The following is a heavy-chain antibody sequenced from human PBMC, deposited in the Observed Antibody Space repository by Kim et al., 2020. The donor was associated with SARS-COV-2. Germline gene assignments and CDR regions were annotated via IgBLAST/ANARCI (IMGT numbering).Heavy chain of an antibody. V-gene: IGHV3-21*01. J-gene: IGHJ2*01. Sequence: TYIYNADSVKGRFTISRDNAKNSLSLQMNSLRAEDAAVYYCVRGGKYFDLWGRGTLVTVSS. CDR3: VRGGKYFDL. CDR2: TYI. D-gene: IGHD3-10*01.